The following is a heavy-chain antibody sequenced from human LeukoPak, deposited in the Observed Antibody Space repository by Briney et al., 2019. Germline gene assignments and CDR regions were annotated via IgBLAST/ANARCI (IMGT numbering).Heavy chain of an antibody. CDR2: ITSSGTTT. CDR1: GFTLTDHY. D-gene: IGHD4-17*01. Sequence: GGSLRLSCTVSGFTLTDHYMSWYRQSPDTGLEWISWITSSGTTTDYADSVKGRFTISRDNRKNSVYLQMSSLRADDTAVYYCARDPDYGDPYWGQGTLVTVSS. J-gene: IGHJ4*02. CDR3: ARDPDYGDPY. V-gene: IGHV3-11*01.